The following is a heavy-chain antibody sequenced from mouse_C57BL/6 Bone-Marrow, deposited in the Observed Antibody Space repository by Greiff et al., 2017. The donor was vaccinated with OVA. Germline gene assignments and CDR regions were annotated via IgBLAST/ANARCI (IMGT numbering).Heavy chain of an antibody. CDR2: IYPGNSDT. Sequence: VQLQQSGTVLARPGASVKMSCKTSGYTFTSYWMHWVKQRPGQGLEWIGAIYPGNSDTSYTQKFKGKAKLTAVTSASTAYMELSSLTNEDSAVYYCTKEAMVRDWYFDVWGTGTTVTVSS. D-gene: IGHD2-3*01. CDR3: TKEAMVRDWYFDV. V-gene: IGHV1-5*01. CDR1: GYTFTSYW. J-gene: IGHJ1*03.